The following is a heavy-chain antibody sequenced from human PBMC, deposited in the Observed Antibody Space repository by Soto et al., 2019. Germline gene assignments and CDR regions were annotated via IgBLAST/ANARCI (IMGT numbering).Heavy chain of an antibody. Sequence: GASVKVSCKASGYTFTSYDINWVRQATGQGLEWMGWMNLNSGNTGYAQKFQGRVTMTRNTSISTAYMELSSLRSEDTAVYYCASFDPYQLPRSWDYYYGMDVWGQGTTVTVS. CDR1: GYTFTSYD. V-gene: IGHV1-8*01. CDR3: ASFDPYQLPRSWDYYYGMDV. CDR2: MNLNSGNT. J-gene: IGHJ6*02. D-gene: IGHD2-2*01.